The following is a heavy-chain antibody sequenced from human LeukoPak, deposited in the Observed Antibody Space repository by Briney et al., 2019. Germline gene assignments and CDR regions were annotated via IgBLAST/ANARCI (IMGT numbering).Heavy chain of an antibody. D-gene: IGHD1-26*01. CDR2: INHSGST. CDR3: ARLRRPYSGSYYASEIFDY. CDR1: GGSFSAYY. V-gene: IGHV4-34*01. J-gene: IGHJ4*02. Sequence: PSETLSLTCAVYGGSFSAYYWSWIRQPPGKGLEWIGEINHSGSTNYNPSLKSRVTISVDTSKNQFSLKLSSVTAADTAVYYCARLRRPYSGSYYASEIFDYWGQGTLVTVSS.